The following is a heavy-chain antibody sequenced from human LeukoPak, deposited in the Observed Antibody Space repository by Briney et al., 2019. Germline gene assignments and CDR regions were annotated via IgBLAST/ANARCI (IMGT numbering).Heavy chain of an antibody. CDR2: IGTASDT. J-gene: IGHJ6*03. Sequence: GGSLRLSCAASGFTFSSFDMHWVRQPTGQGLEWVSTIGTASDTYYPGSVEGRFTLSRDNAKNSLYLQMNSLTAGDTAVCYCARGPPRGKYYYMDVWGKGTTVTVSS. D-gene: IGHD1-1*01. CDR3: ARGPPRGKYYYMDV. V-gene: IGHV3-13*01. CDR1: GFTFSSFD.